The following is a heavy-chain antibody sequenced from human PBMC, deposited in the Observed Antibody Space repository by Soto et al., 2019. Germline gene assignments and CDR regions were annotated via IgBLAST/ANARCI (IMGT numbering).Heavy chain of an antibody. V-gene: IGHV6-1*01. CDR3: ARVAVAGELDV. J-gene: IGHJ6*02. CDR2: TYYRSKWYN. D-gene: IGHD6-19*01. CDR1: GDSVSSNRAA. Sequence: SQTLSLTCAISGDSVSSNRAAWHWIRQSPSRGLEWLGRTYYRSKWYNNYAVSVKSRITINPDTSKNQFSLQLNSVTPEDTAVYYCARVAVAGELDVWGQGTTGTVSS.